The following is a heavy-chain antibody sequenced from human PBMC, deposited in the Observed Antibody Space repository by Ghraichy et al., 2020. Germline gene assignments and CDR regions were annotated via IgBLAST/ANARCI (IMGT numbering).Heavy chain of an antibody. V-gene: IGHV4-61*02. CDR1: GGSISSGSYY. Sequence: SETLSLTCTVSGGSISSGSYYWSWIRQPAGKGLEWIGRIYTSGSTNYNPSLKSRVTISVDTSKNQFSLKLSSVTAADTAVYYCAREGILDTAMAPYVDYWGQGTLVTVSS. CDR2: IYTSGST. CDR3: AREGILDTAMAPYVDY. J-gene: IGHJ4*02. D-gene: IGHD5-18*01.